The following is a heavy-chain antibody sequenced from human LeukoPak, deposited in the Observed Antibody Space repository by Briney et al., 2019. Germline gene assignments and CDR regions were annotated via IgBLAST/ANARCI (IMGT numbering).Heavy chain of an antibody. D-gene: IGHD2-21*02. CDR1: GYTFTGYY. CDR2: INPNSGGT. J-gene: IGHJ4*02. Sequence: ASVKVSCKASGYTFTGYYMHWVRQAPGQGLEWMGWINPNSGGTNYAQKFQGRVTMTRDTSTSTVYMELSSLRSEDTAVYYCASRGVVTADSYKSPLLDYWGQGTLVTVSS. V-gene: IGHV1-2*02. CDR3: ASRGVVTADSYKSPLLDY.